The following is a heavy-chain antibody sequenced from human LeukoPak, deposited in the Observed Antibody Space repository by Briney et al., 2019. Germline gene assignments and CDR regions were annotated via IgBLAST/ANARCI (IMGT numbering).Heavy chain of an antibody. CDR3: ARTGTPESRYCSGGSCYIDY. D-gene: IGHD2-15*01. CDR1: GYTFTSYG. Sequence: ASVKVSCKASGYTFTSYGISWVRQAPGQGLEWMGWISAYNGNTNYAQKLQGRVTMTTDTSTSTAYMELRSPRSDDTAVYYCARTGTPESRYCSGGSCYIDYWGQGTLVTVSS. CDR2: ISAYNGNT. J-gene: IGHJ4*02. V-gene: IGHV1-18*01.